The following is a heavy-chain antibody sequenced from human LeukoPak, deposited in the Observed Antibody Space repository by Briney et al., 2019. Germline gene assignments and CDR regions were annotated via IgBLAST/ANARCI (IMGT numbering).Heavy chain of an antibody. D-gene: IGHD3-16*01. CDR2: INSILGIT. CDR3: ARDPSGGYVPYFDY. J-gene: IGHJ4*02. V-gene: IGHV1-69*04. CDR1: GGTFSSYA. Sequence: SVKVSCKASGGTFSSYAMSWVRQAPGQGLEWMGRINSILGITNYAQTFQGRVTITADKSTSTAYMELSSLRSDDTAVYYCARDPSGGYVPYFDYWGQGTLVTVSS.